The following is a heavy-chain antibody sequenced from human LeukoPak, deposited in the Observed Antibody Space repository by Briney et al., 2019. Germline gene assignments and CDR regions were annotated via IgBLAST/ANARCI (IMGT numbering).Heavy chain of an antibody. V-gene: IGHV5-51*01. CDR1: GYSFTSYW. CDR3: ARSLRYCSSTSCYNNWFDP. D-gene: IGHD2-2*01. J-gene: IGHJ5*02. CDR2: IYPGDSDT. Sequence: GESLKISCKGSGYSFTSYWIGWVRQMPGKSLEWMGIIYPGDSDTRYSPSFQGQVTISADKSISTAYLQWSSLKASDTAMYYCARSLRYCSSTSCYNNWFDPWGQGTLVTVSS.